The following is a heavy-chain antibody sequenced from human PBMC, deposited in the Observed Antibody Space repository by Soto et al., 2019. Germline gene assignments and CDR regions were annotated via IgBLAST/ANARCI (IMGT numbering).Heavy chain of an antibody. Sequence: ASVKVSCKPSGYSFSNFYVHWVRQAPGQGLEWMGIIDPSSGTTSYTQKFQERVTMTRDTSMSTVYMVLSRLRSEDTAVYYCARGAVVVPNGLIAGMDVCGRGTAVNVAS. CDR3: ARGAVVVPNGLIAGMDV. CDR1: GYSFSNFY. CDR2: IDPSSGTT. V-gene: IGHV1-46*01. D-gene: IGHD2-15*01. J-gene: IGHJ6*02.